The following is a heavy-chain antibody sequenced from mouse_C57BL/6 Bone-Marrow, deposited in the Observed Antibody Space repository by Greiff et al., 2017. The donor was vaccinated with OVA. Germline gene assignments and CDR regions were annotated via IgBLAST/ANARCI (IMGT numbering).Heavy chain of an antibody. Sequence: EVKLVESGGGLVQPGGSLKLSCAASGFTFSDYYMYWVRQTPEKRLEWVAYISNGGGSTYYPDTVKGRFTISRDNAKNTLYLQMSRLKSEDTAMYYCARHVYYGPWYFDVWGTGTTVTVSS. D-gene: IGHD2-1*01. CDR1: GFTFSDYY. V-gene: IGHV5-12*01. CDR3: ARHVYYGPWYFDV. CDR2: ISNGGGST. J-gene: IGHJ1*03.